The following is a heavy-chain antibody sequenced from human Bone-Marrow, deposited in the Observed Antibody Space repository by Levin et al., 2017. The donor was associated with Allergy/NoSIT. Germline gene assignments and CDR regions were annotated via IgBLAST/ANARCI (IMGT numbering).Heavy chain of an antibody. CDR2: IKEDGSEK. CDR3: ARGQFRRATIGARWFDP. J-gene: IGHJ5*02. V-gene: IGHV3-7*01. Sequence: LSLTCAASGFTFSNSWMSWVRQAPGKGLEWVANIKEDGSEKYYVDSVKGRFTISRDNAKNSLLVQMNSLRVEDTAVYYCARGQFRRATIGARWFDPWGQGTLVTVSS. D-gene: IGHD5-24*01. CDR1: GFTFSNSW.